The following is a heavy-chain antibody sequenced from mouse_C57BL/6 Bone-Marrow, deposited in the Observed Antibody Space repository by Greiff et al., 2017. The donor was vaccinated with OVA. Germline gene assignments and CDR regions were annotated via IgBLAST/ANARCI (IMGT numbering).Heavy chain of an antibody. CDR3: ARPLITTVVAHWYFDV. V-gene: IGHV5-16*01. CDR2: INYDGSST. CDR1: GFTFSDYY. J-gene: IGHJ1*03. Sequence: DVMLVESEGGLVQPGSSMKLSCTASGFTFSDYYMAWVRQVPEKGLEWVANINYDGSSTYYLDSLKSRFIISRDNAKNILYLQMSRLKSEDTATYYCARPLITTVVAHWYFDVWGTGTTVSLL. D-gene: IGHD1-1*01.